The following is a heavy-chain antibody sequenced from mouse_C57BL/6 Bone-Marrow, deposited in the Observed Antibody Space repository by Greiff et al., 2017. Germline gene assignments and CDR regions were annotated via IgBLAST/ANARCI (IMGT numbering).Heavy chain of an antibody. CDR2: INPNYGTT. V-gene: IGHV1-39*01. CDR3: AIDTTVVAEGFAY. CDR1: GYSFTDYN. J-gene: IGHJ3*01. D-gene: IGHD1-1*01. Sequence: LVESGPELVKPGASVKISCKASGYSFTDYNMNWVKQSNGKSLEWIGVINPNYGTTSYNQKFKGKATLTVDQSSSTAYMQLNSLTSEDSAVYYCAIDTTVVAEGFAYWGQGTLVTVSA.